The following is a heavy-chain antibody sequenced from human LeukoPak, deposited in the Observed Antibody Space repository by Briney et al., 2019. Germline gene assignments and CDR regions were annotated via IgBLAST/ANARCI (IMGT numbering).Heavy chain of an antibody. CDR1: GGSISSSSYY. J-gene: IGHJ4*02. CDR3: ASLYYASSSYYQMCYFYD. V-gene: IGHV4-39*01. Sequence: PSETLSLTCTVSGGSISSSSYYWGWLRQPPGKGLEWNVSIYYSGSTYYNPSRQGPVTISVDTSQNQYSLNLSSVTAADKAVYYCASLYYASSSYYQMCYFYDRGQLTLVS. CDR2: IYYSGST. D-gene: IGHD3-22*01.